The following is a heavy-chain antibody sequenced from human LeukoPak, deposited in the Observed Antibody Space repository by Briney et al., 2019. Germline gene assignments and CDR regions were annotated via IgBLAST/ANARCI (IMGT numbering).Heavy chain of an antibody. CDR2: IKPDGSDK. CDR1: GFSFRSHW. CDR3: ATISAQTFDI. J-gene: IGHJ3*02. V-gene: IGHV3-7*01. Sequence: PGGSLRLPCVGSGFSFRSHWVNWVRQSPGKGLEWVANIKPDGSDKYYVDSARGRFTVSRDNAKNSAFLQMNSLRAEDTAIYYCATISAQTFDIWGQGTLVSVS. D-gene: IGHD5-24*01.